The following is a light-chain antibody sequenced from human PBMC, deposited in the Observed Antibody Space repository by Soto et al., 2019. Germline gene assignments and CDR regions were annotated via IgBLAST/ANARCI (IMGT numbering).Light chain of an antibody. CDR3: QQYNRYT. Sequence: DIPMTQSPSTLSASVGDRVTITCRASQSISSWLAWYQQKPGKAPKLLIYDASSLESVVPSRFSGSGSGTEFTLTISSLQPDDFATYYCQQYNRYTFGQGTKLEIK. CDR1: QSISSW. J-gene: IGKJ2*01. CDR2: DAS. V-gene: IGKV1-5*01.